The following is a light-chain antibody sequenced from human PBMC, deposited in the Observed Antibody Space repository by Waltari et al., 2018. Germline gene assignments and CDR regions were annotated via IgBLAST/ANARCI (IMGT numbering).Light chain of an antibody. J-gene: IGLJ3*02. CDR3: YSPENRGNDNGV. CDR2: EDS. CDR1: ALPHKY. V-gene: IGLV3-10*01. Sequence: SYELTQPPSVSVSPVQTARITCPGDALPHKYVLWYQQTSGQAPVLVISEDSKRDSGIHARCSGSNSGARATVTISGAQVEEEGDYYGYSPENRGNDNGVFGAGNKLTDL.